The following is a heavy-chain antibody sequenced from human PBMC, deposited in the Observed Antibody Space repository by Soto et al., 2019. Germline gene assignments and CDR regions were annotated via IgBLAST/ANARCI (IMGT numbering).Heavy chain of an antibody. D-gene: IGHD2-15*01. CDR2: IYYSGST. CDR1: GGSISSSSYY. Sequence: SETLSLTCTVSGGSISSSSYYWGWIRQPPGKGLEWIGSIYYSGSTYYNPSLKSRVTISVDTSKNQFSLKLSSVTAADTAVYYWARYGGNGYGMDVWGQGTTVTVSS. V-gene: IGHV4-39*01. CDR3: ARYGGNGYGMDV. J-gene: IGHJ6*02.